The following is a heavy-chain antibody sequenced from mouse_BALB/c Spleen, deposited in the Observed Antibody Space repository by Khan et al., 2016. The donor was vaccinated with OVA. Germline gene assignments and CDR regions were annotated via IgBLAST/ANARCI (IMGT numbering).Heavy chain of an antibody. CDR3: ASSFLLYAMDY. V-gene: IGHV14-3*02. D-gene: IGHD1-2*01. Sequence: VQLQQSGAELVKPGASVKLSCTASGFNIKDTYMHWVRQRPEQGLAWIGRIDPASGNTKYDPKFQGKATIKADTSSNAAYLQLSSLTSEDTVVSYCASSFLLYAMDYWGQGTSVTVSS. CDR2: IDPASGNT. J-gene: IGHJ4*01. CDR1: GFNIKDTY.